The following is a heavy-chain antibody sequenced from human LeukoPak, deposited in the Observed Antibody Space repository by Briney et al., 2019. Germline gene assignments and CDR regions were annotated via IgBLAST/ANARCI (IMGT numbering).Heavy chain of an antibody. Sequence: SETLSLTCAVYGGSFSGYYWSWIRQPPGKRLEWIGEINHSGSTNYNPSLKSRVTISVDTSKNQFSLKLSSVTAADTAVYYCAREEYSSSVDYWGQGTLVTVSS. CDR1: GGSFSGYY. CDR2: INHSGST. J-gene: IGHJ4*02. D-gene: IGHD6-6*01. V-gene: IGHV4-34*01. CDR3: AREEYSSSVDY.